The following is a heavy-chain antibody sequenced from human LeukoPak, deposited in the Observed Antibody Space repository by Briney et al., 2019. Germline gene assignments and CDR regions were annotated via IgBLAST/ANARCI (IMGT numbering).Heavy chain of an antibody. Sequence: SETLSLTCTVSGGSISSYYWSWIRQPAGKGLEWIGRIYTTGSTNYNPSLKSRVTMSVDTSKNQFSLKLSSVTAADTAVYYCARQLAAAGTAGFDYWGQGTLVTLSS. J-gene: IGHJ4*02. CDR2: IYTTGST. CDR3: ARQLAAAGTAGFDY. V-gene: IGHV4-4*07. CDR1: GGSISSYY. D-gene: IGHD6-13*01.